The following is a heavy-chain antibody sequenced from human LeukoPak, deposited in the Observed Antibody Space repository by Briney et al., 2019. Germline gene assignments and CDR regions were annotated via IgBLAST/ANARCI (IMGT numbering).Heavy chain of an antibody. J-gene: IGHJ3*02. CDR3: ARNFYETTGFYYDAFDI. CDR1: GFTFSSYS. D-gene: IGHD3-22*01. CDR2: IRSSGSLI. Sequence: GGSLRLSCAASGFTFSSYSMIWVRQAPGKGLEWVAFIRSSGSLIYYAESVKGRFTISRDNARSSLSLQMNSLRVEDTAVYYCARNFYETTGFYYDAFDIWGQGTAVTVSS. V-gene: IGHV3-48*04.